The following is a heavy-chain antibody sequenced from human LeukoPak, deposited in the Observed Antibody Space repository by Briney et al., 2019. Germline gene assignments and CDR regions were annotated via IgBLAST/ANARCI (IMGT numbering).Heavy chain of an antibody. D-gene: IGHD4-17*01. CDR1: GFTFSSYA. CDR2: ISGSGGST. CDR3: AKDFYGVGAFDI. J-gene: IGHJ3*02. V-gene: IGHV3-23*01. Sequence: PGGSLRLSCAAPGFTFSSYAMSWVRQAPGKGLEWVSVISGSGGSTYYADSVKGRFTISRDNSENTLYLQMNSLRAEDTAEYYCAKDFYGVGAFDIWGQGTMVTVSS.